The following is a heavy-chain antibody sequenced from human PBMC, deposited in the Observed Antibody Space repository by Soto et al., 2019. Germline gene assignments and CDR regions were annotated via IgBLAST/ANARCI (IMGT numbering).Heavy chain of an antibody. Sequence: PGGSLRLSCAASGFTFSSYAMHWVRQAPGKGLEWVAAISGSGGSTYYADSVKGRFTISRDNSKNTLYLQMNSLRAEDTAVYYCAKNFYGTLPLYFDYWGQGTLVTVSS. CDR3: AKNFYGTLPLYFDY. CDR1: GFTFSSYA. V-gene: IGHV3-23*01. CDR2: ISGSGGST. D-gene: IGHD3-10*01. J-gene: IGHJ4*02.